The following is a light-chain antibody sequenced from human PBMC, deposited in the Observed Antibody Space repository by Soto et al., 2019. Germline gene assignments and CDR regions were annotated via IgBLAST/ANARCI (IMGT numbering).Light chain of an antibody. CDR1: QSVSSN. Sequence: EIVMTQSPATLSVSPGERATLSCRASQSVSSNLAWYQQKPGQAPRLLIYRSSTRATGIPARFSGSWSGTEFTLTISSLQSEDFAVYYCQQYNNWPETFGQGTKVDIK. CDR3: QQYNNWPET. CDR2: RSS. V-gene: IGKV3-15*01. J-gene: IGKJ1*01.